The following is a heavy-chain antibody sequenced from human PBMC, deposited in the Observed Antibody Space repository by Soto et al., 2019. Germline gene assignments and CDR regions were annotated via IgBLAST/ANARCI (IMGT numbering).Heavy chain of an antibody. J-gene: IGHJ3*02. CDR1: GGTFSSYA. CDR2: IIPIFGTA. D-gene: IGHD6-13*01. Sequence: ASVKVSCKASGGTFSSYAISWVRQAPGQGLEWMGGIIPIFGTANYAQEFQGRVTITADESTSTAYMELSSLRSEDTAVYYCARDARPYHYSSSWPSGRVFDTWGQGTMVTVSS. CDR3: ARDARPYHYSSSWPSGRVFDT. V-gene: IGHV1-69*13.